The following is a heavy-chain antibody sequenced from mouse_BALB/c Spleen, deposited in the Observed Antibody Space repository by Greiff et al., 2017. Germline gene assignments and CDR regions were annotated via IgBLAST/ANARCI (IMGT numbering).Heavy chain of an antibody. CDR3: TSGTTGYFDY. CDR1: GFTFSSYT. V-gene: IGHV5-6-4*01. Sequence: EVNVVESGGGLVKPGGSLKLSCAASGFTFSSYTMSWVRQTPEKRLEWVATISSGGSYTYYPDSVKGRFTISRDNAKNTLYLQMSSLKSEDTAMYYCTSGTTGYFDYWGQGTTLTVSS. J-gene: IGHJ2*01. D-gene: IGHD1-1*01. CDR2: ISSGGSYT.